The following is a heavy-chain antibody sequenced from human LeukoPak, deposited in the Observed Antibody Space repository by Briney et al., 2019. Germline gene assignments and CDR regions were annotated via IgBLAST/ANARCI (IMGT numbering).Heavy chain of an antibody. CDR2: ISSSSSYI. V-gene: IGHV3-21*01. J-gene: IGHJ4*02. CDR1: GFTFSSYS. CDR3: ASDGSDSSGYYSY. D-gene: IGHD3-22*01. Sequence: GGSLRLSSAASGFTFSSYSMNWVRPAPGKGLEWDSCISSSSSYIYYADSVKGRFTISRDNAKNALYLQMNSLRAEDTAVYYCASDGSDSSGYYSYWGQGTLVTVSS.